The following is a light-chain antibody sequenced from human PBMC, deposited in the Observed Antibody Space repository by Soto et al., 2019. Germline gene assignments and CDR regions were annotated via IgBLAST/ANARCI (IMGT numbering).Light chain of an antibody. CDR1: QSVLYSSNNKNY. CDR3: QQDESTPPT. V-gene: IGKV4-1*01. Sequence: DIVMTQSPDSLAVSLGERATINCKSSQSVLYSSNNKNYLAWYQQRPGQPPKLLIYWASTRESGVPDRFSGSESGTDSTLTITSLQAEDVAVYYCQQDESTPPTFGQGTKLEIK. J-gene: IGKJ2*01. CDR2: WAS.